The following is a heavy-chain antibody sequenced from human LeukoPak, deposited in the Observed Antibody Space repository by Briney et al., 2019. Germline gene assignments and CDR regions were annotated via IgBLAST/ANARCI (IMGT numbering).Heavy chain of an antibody. D-gene: IGHD1-26*01. CDR2: MNPNTGDT. Sequence: ASVKVSCKASGYTFTGYDINWVRQATGQGLEWMGWMNPNTGDTGYAQKFQGRVTMTRNSSIDTAYMELSGLRSEDTAVYYCTRGSLSGSSRDYWGQGTLLSVSS. CDR1: GYTFTGYD. CDR3: TRGSLSGSSRDY. J-gene: IGHJ4*02. V-gene: IGHV1-8*01.